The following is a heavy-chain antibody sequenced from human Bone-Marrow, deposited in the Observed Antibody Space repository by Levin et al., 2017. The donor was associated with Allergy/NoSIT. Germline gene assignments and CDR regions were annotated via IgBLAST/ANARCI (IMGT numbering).Heavy chain of an antibody. CDR1: GFTFSDHY. V-gene: IGHV3-72*01. Sequence: GGSLRLSCAASGFTFSDHYIDWVRQAPGKGLEWVGRSRNKANSYTTEYAASVKGRFTISRDDSKNSLYLQMSSLKTEDTAVYYCARADSSIRPLDYWGQGTLVTVSS. CDR2: SRNKANSYTT. J-gene: IGHJ4*02. D-gene: IGHD6-19*01. CDR3: ARADSSIRPLDY.